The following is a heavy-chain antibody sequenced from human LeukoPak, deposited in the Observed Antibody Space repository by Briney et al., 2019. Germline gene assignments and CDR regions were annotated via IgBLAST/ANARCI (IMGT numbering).Heavy chain of an antibody. V-gene: IGHV1-3*01. CDR3: ARLAYCSGGSCYSKGVNH. Sequence: GASVKVSCKASGYTFTSYAMHWVRQAPGQRLEWMGWINAGNGNTKYSQKFQGRVTITRDTSASTAYMELSRLRSEDTAVYYCARLAYCSGGSCYSKGVNHWGQGTLVTVSS. J-gene: IGHJ5*02. D-gene: IGHD2-15*01. CDR2: INAGNGNT. CDR1: GYTFTSYA.